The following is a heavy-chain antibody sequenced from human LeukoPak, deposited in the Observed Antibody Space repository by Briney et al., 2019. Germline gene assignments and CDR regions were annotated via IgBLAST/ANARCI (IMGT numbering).Heavy chain of an antibody. J-gene: IGHJ4*02. Sequence: PGGSMRLSCAASGFTFSSYSMDWVRRAPGKGLEWVSYISSSSSTIYYADYVKGRFTISGDNAKNSLYLQMNSLRAEDTAVYYCARDTGDRGIRGDSYASRADFDYWGQGAVVTGSS. CDR2: ISSSSSTI. V-gene: IGHV3-48*01. CDR3: ARDTGDRGIRGDSYASRADFDY. CDR1: GFTFSSYS. D-gene: IGHD5-18*01.